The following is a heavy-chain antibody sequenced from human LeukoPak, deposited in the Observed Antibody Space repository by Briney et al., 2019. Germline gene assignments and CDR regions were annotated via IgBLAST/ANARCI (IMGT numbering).Heavy chain of an antibody. Sequence: GGSLRLSCAASGFTFSDYYMSWIRQAPGKGLEWVSYISSSGSTIYYADSVKGRFTISSDNAKNSLYLQMNSLRAEDTAVYYCARGISYWLQSFPGAFGIWGQGTMVTVSS. CDR1: GFTFSDYY. V-gene: IGHV3-11*01. CDR2: ISSSGSTI. D-gene: IGHD5-24*01. CDR3: ARGISYWLQSFPGAFGI. J-gene: IGHJ3*02.